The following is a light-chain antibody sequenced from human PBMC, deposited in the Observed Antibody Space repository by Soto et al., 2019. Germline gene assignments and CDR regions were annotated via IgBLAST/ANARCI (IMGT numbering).Light chain of an antibody. V-gene: IGKV1D-16*01. CDR3: QQYDDYPLT. CDR1: QDINNR. CDR2: RAS. J-gene: IGKJ4*01. Sequence: DIHMTQSPSSLSASVGDRVIITCRASQDINNRLGWYQQKPEKARKSLIYRASNLQSGVASRFIGSGSGTEFTLTINNLQPEDFATYFCQQYDDYPLTFGGGTNIEI.